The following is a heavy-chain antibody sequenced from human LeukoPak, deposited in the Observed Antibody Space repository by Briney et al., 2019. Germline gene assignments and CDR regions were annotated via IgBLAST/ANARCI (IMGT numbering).Heavy chain of an antibody. D-gene: IGHD3-10*01. CDR2: IKQDGSEK. V-gene: IGHV3-7*04. J-gene: IGHJ4*02. Sequence: GGSLRLSCAASGFTFSGYWMSWVRQAPGKGLEWVANIKQDGSEKYYVDSVKGRFTISRDNAKNSLYLQMNSLRAEDTAVYYCARQGRRFGEFFYFDYWGQGTLVTVSS. CDR3: ARQGRRFGEFFYFDY. CDR1: GFTFSGYW.